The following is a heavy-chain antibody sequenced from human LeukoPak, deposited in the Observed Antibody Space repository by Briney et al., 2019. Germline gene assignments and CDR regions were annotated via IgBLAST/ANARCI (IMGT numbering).Heavy chain of an antibody. CDR3: ARVPNYGDYAYYYYYMDV. Sequence: AASVKVSCKASGYTFTSYGISWVRQAPGQGLEWMGWISAYNGNTNYAQKLQGRVTMTTDTSTSTAYMELRSLRSDDTAVYYCARVPNYGDYAYYYYYMDVWGKGTTVTVSS. D-gene: IGHD4-17*01. V-gene: IGHV1-18*01. CDR1: GYTFTSYG. J-gene: IGHJ6*03. CDR2: ISAYNGNT.